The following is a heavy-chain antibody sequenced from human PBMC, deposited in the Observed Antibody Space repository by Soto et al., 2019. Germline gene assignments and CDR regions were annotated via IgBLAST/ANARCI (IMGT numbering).Heavy chain of an antibody. D-gene: IGHD1-1*01. CDR2: VYYNGIT. V-gene: IGHV4-38-2*01. Sequence: NPSETLSLTCAVSGYSISSGYYWNWIRQSPGKGLEWIGCVYYNGITFYNSSLKSRVTMTADTSKNHFSLRPTSVTAADTAVYFCARGVTGTLDYWGQGALVTVSS. CDR3: ARGVTGTLDY. J-gene: IGHJ4*02. CDR1: GYSISSGYY.